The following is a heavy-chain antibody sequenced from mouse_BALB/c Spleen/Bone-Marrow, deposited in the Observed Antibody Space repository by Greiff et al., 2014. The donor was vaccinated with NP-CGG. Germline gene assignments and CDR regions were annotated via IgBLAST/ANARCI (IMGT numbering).Heavy chain of an antibody. CDR1: GYVFSTYW. Sequence: QVQLQQSGAELVRPGSSVKLSCKASGYVFSTYWMNWVKQRPGQGLERIGQIYPGDGDTNYNGKFKDKVIMTADKSSSTAYMQLSRLTAEDSAVYFCAIACKGAMDYWGQGTSVTVSS. CDR2: IYPGDGDT. V-gene: IGHV1-80*01. CDR3: AIACKGAMDY. J-gene: IGHJ4*01. D-gene: IGHD1-1*01.